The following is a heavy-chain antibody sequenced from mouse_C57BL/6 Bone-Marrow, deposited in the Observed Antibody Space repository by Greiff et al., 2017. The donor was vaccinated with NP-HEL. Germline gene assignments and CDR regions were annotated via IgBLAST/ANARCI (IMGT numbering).Heavy chain of an antibody. Sequence: VKLQESGAELARPGASVKLSCKASGYTFTSYGISWVKQRTGQGLEWIGEIYPRSGNTYYNEKFKGKATLSADKSSSTAYMELRSLTSEDSAVYFCAREGLGLRLFDYWGQGTTLTVSS. CDR3: AREGLGLRLFDY. D-gene: IGHD2-2*01. J-gene: IGHJ2*01. V-gene: IGHV1-81*01. CDR1: GYTFTSYG. CDR2: IYPRSGNT.